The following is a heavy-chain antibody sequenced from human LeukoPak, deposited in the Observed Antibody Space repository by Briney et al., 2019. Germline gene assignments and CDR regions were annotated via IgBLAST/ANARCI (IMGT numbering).Heavy chain of an antibody. V-gene: IGHV3-30*18. CDR2: ISYDGSNT. CDR3: AKDQQYSAFDI. Sequence: PGGSLRLSCAASGFTFSNYGMHWVRQAPGKGLEWVAVISYDGSNTLYADSVKGRFTISRDNSKNTLYLQMNSLRDEDTAIYYCAKDQQYSAFDIWGQGTMVTVFS. J-gene: IGHJ3*02. CDR1: GFTFSNYG. D-gene: IGHD5-18*01.